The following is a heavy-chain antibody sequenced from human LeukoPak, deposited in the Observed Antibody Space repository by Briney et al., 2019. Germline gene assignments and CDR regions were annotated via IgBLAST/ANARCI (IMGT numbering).Heavy chain of an antibody. Sequence: SETLSLTCTVSGGSISTYYWNWIRQPPGKGLEWIGYIYYSGSTNYNPSLKSRVTISVDTSKNQFSLKLSSVTAADTAVYYCARVISYYNWFDPWGQGTLVTVSS. D-gene: IGHD3-10*01. J-gene: IGHJ5*02. CDR3: ARVISYYNWFDP. CDR1: GGSISTYY. V-gene: IGHV4-59*08. CDR2: IYYSGST.